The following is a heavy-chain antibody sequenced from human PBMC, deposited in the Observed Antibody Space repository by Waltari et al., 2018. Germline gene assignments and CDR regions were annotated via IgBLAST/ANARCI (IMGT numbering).Heavy chain of an antibody. CDR3: SVSLNH. CDR2: IKQDGSGS. V-gene: IGHV3-7*01. CDR1: GLTFRNYW. Sequence: EVQLVESGGGLVQPGGSLRLSCAASGLTFRNYWMDWVRQAPGKGLEWVDNIKQDGSGSHYGDSVNGRFTISRDNAQNLLYLQINSLRDEDTAVYYCSVSLNHWGQGTLVTVSS. J-gene: IGHJ5*02.